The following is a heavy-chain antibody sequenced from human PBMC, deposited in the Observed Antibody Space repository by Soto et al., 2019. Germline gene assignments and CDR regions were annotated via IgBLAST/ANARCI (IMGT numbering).Heavy chain of an antibody. Sequence: GGSLRLSCAASGFTFSSYGMHWVRQAPGKGLEWVAVISYDGSNKYYADSVKGRFTISRDNSKNTLYLQMNSLRAEDTAVYYCAKDTLGGTIVSPVPDYWGQGTLVTVSS. V-gene: IGHV3-30*18. CDR1: GFTFSSYG. J-gene: IGHJ4*02. CDR2: ISYDGSNK. D-gene: IGHD3-16*02. CDR3: AKDTLGGTIVSPVPDY.